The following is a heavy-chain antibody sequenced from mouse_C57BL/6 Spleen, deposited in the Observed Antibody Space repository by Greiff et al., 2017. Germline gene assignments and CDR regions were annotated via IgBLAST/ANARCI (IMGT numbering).Heavy chain of an antibody. V-gene: IGHV1-80*01. CDR2: IYPGDGDT. CDR1: GYAFSSYW. J-gene: IGHJ1*03. CDR3: ARSGSRYWYFDV. D-gene: IGHD1-1*01. Sequence: QVQLQQSGAELVKPGASVKISCKASGYAFSSYWMNWVKQRPGKGLEWIGQIYPGDGDTNYNGTFKGKATLTADKSSSTAYMQLRILGAGDAAVYFCARSGSRYWYFDVWGTGTRVTVSS.